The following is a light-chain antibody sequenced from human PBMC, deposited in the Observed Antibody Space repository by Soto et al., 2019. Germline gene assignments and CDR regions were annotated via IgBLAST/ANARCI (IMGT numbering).Light chain of an antibody. V-gene: IGKV1-17*01. CDR3: LHYNNYPFT. CDR1: QGIKND. Sequence: DIQMTQSPSSLSASVGDRVTLTCRTSQGIKNDLHWFQQKPGKAPKRLIYAASSLQSGVPSRFSGSGSGTEFTLTINSLQPEDFATYFCLHYNNYPFTFGGGTKVEIK. J-gene: IGKJ4*01. CDR2: AAS.